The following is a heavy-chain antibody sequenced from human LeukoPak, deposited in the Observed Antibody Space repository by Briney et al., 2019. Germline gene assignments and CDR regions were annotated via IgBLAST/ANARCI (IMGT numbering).Heavy chain of an antibody. D-gene: IGHD6-13*01. CDR1: GGSISSGDYY. CDR2: IYYSGST. CDR3: ARAFSAAAGYGMDV. Sequence: SETLSLTCTVSGGSISSGDYYWSWIRQPPGKGLEWIGYIYYSGSTYYNPSLKSRVTISVDTSKNQFSLELGSVTAADTAVYYCARAFSAAAGYGMDVWGQGTTVTVSS. J-gene: IGHJ6*02. V-gene: IGHV4-30-4*01.